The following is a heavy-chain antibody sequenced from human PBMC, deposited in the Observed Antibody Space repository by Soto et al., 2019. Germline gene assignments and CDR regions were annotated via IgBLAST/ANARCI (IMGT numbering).Heavy chain of an antibody. CDR2: IGSAGDP. CDR3: ATWNWQHLAFDY. D-gene: IGHD6-13*01. J-gene: IGHJ4*02. Sequence: GESLKISCAASGFTFSSSDMHWVRQATGKGLEWVSGIGSAGDPYYAGSVKGRFTISRENAKNSLYLQMNSLRAGDTAVYYCATWNWQHLAFDYWGQGTLVTVSS. V-gene: IGHV3-13*05. CDR1: GFTFSSSD.